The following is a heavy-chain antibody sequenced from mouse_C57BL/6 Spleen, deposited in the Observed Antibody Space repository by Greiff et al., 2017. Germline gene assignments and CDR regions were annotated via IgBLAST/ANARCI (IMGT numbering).Heavy chain of an antibody. CDR2: ISSGGSYT. CDR3: ARDRGSSDHWYFEG. Sequence: EVKLQESGGDLVKPGGSLKLSCAASGFTFSSYGMSWVRQTPDKRLEWVATISSGGSYTYYPDSVKGRFTISRDNAKNTLYLQMSSLKSEDTAMYYCARDRGSSDHWYFEGWGTGTTVAVAS. J-gene: IGHJ1*03. CDR1: GFTFSSYG. V-gene: IGHV5-6*01. D-gene: IGHD1-1*01.